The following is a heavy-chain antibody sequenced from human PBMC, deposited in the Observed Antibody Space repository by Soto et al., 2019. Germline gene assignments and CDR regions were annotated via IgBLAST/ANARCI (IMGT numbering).Heavy chain of an antibody. J-gene: IGHJ6*02. CDR2: IYSGGST. CDR3: ARAKMQLWPNYYDDGLDV. CDR1: GFTVSTNF. Sequence: EVQLVESGGGLVQPGGSLRLSCAASGFTVSTNFMTWVRQAPGKGLEWVSVIYSGGSTFYADSVKGRFTITRDNSENTLYLQMNSLRAEDTAVYYCARAKMQLWPNYYDDGLDVWGQGTTVTVSS. D-gene: IGHD5-18*01. V-gene: IGHV3-66*01.